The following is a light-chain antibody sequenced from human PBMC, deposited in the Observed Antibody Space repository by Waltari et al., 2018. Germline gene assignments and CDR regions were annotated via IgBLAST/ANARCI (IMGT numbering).Light chain of an antibody. CDR3: SSFTTSSSLLI. V-gene: IGLV2-14*01. CDR1: SNDVGYNY. CDR2: EVK. Sequence: QSALTQPASVSGSPGQSITISCSGSSNDVGYNYVSWYQQRPGQTPNLIIYEVKNRPSGVSCRCSGSRSANTASLTISGLQAEDEADYYCSSFTTSSSLLIFGGGTKVTVL. J-gene: IGLJ2*01.